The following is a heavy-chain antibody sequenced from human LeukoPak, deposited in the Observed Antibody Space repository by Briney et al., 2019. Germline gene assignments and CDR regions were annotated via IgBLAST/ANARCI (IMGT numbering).Heavy chain of an antibody. CDR1: GGSINSDY. J-gene: IGHJ4*02. Sequence: SETLSLTCSVSGGSINSDYWSWIRQPAGKGLGWIGRFYTSGSTNYNPSLKGRVTISLDTSNNQFSLKLTSVTAADTAVYYCARNSAGEPYGYWGQGTLVTVSS. CDR2: FYTSGST. D-gene: IGHD3-10*01. CDR3: ARNSAGEPYGY. V-gene: IGHV4-4*07.